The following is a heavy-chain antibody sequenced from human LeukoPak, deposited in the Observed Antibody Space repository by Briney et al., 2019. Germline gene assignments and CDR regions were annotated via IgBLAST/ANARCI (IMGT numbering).Heavy chain of an antibody. CDR2: IYYSGST. D-gene: IGHD4-17*01. Sequence: SENLSLTCTVSGGSISSGGNYWSWIRQHPGKGLEWIGYIYYSGSTYYNPSLKSRVTISVDTSKNQFSLKLSSVTAADTAVYYCAREYGTTDYYYYMDVWGKGTTVTVSS. V-gene: IGHV4-31*03. CDR3: AREYGTTDYYYYMDV. J-gene: IGHJ6*03. CDR1: GGSISSGGNY.